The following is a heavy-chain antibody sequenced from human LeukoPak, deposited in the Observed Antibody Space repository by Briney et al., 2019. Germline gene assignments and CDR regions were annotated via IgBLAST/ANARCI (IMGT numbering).Heavy chain of an antibody. CDR1: GFTSSTYW. J-gene: IGHJ4*02. CDR3: ARDYAGSPDY. D-gene: IGHD3-10*01. V-gene: IGHV3-74*03. CDR2: INGDGSTT. Sequence: GGSLRLSCTVSGFTSSTYWINWVRHSPGKGLVWVALINGDGSTTTYADSVKGRFTISRDNAKNTAYLQMNSLRDEDTAVYFCARDYAGSPDYWGQGTLVTVSA.